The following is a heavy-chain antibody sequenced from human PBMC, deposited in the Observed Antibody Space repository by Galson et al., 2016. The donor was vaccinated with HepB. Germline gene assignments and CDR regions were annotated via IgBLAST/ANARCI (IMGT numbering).Heavy chain of an antibody. J-gene: IGHJ1*01. CDR1: GASISDSNW. V-gene: IGHV3-7*03. D-gene: IGHD3-22*01. CDR3: ALYYYDSSGFVEYFQH. Sequence: LSLTCAVSGASISDSNWWTWVRHVPGKGLEWVANIKPDGSERYYVDSLKGRFTISRDNAKNSLYLQMNNLRAEDTAVYYCALYYYDSSGFVEYFQHWGQGTRVTVSS. CDR2: IKPDGSER.